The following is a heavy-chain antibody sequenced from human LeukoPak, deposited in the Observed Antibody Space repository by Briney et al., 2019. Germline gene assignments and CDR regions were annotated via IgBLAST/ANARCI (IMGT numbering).Heavy chain of an antibody. D-gene: IGHD3-22*01. J-gene: IGHJ3*02. Sequence: GGSLRLSCAASGFTFSSYAMSWVRQAPGKGLEWVSAISGSGGSTYYADSVKGRFTISRDNSKNTLYLQMNSLRAEDTAVYYCAKDKPLGTMIVVVIPNAFDIWGQGTMDTVSS. V-gene: IGHV3-23*01. CDR3: AKDKPLGTMIVVVIPNAFDI. CDR1: GFTFSSYA. CDR2: ISGSGGST.